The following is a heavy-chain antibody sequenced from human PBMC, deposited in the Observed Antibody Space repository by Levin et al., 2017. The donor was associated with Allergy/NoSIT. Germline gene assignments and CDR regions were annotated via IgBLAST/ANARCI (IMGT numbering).Heavy chain of an antibody. V-gene: IGHV4-34*01. Sequence: PSQTLSLTCAVYGGSFSGYYWSWIRQPPGKGLEWIGEINHSGSTNYNPSLKSRVTISVDTSKNQFSLKLSSVTAADTAVYYCARGVTMVRGVIIPPDYWGQGTLVTVSS. D-gene: IGHD3-10*01. CDR3: ARGVTMVRGVIIPPDY. CDR2: INHSGST. J-gene: IGHJ4*02. CDR1: GGSFSGYY.